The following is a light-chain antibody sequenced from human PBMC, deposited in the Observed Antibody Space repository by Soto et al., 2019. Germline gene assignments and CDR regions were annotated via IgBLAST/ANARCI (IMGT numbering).Light chain of an antibody. CDR1: SGHISYI. CDR2: LEGSGSY. J-gene: IGLJ3*02. V-gene: IGLV4-60*03. CDR3: ETWDSNTRV. Sequence: QAVVTQSSSASASLGSSVKLTCTLSSGHISYIIAWHQQQPGKAPRYLMKLEGSGSYNKGSGVPDRFSGSSSGADSYLTISNLQSEDEADYYCETWDSNTRVFGGGTKLTVL.